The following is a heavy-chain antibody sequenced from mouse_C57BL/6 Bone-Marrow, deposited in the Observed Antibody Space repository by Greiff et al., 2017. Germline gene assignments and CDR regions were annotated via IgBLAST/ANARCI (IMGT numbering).Heavy chain of an antibody. CDR1: GIDFSRYW. D-gene: IGHD2-4*01. CDR2: INPDSSTI. Sequence: EVKLQESGGGLVQPGGSLKLSCAASGIDFSRYWMSWVRRAPGKGLEWIGEINPDSSTINYAPSLKDKFIISRDNAKNTLYLQMSKVRSEDTALYYCARPYYDYVRYYAMDYWGQGTSVTVSS. J-gene: IGHJ4*01. CDR3: ARPYYDYVRYYAMDY. V-gene: IGHV4-1*01.